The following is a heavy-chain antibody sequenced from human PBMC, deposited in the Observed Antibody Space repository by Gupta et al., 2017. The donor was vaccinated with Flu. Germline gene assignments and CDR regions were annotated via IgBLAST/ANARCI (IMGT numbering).Heavy chain of an antibody. D-gene: IGHD5-18*01. CDR3: AGVPDTPLARLFDS. J-gene: IGHJ4*02. V-gene: IGHV3-48*01. Sequence: EVQLVESGGGLVQPGGSLRLSCAASGVRFITCSMNWVRQAPGKGLEWVAYISDSSRTEYYADSVRGRFTISRDNAKNSLYLQMSSLRAEDTAVYYCAGVPDTPLARLFDSWGQGTRVTVSS. CDR1: GVRFITCS. CDR2: ISDSSRTE.